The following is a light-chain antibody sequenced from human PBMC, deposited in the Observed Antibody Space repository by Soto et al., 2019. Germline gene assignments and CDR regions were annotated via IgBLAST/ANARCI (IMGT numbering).Light chain of an antibody. CDR1: SSDVGAYTF. Sequence: QSALTQPASASGSPGQSITISCTGTSSDVGAYTFVSWYQQHPDKVPKLMIFDVSRRPSGVSDRFSGSKSGNTASLTISGLQPEDEADYYCSSYTSSSTHVFGSGTKLTVL. CDR2: DVS. J-gene: IGLJ1*01. V-gene: IGLV2-14*03. CDR3: SSYTSSSTHV.